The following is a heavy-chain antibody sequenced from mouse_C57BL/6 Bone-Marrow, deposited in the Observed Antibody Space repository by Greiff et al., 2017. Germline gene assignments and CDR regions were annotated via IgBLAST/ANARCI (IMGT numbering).Heavy chain of an antibody. CDR2: IYPGDGDT. Sequence: LQLQESGPELVKPGASVKISCKASGYAFSSSWMNWVKQRPGKGLEWIGRIYPGDGDTNYNGKFKGKATLTADKSSSTAYMQLSSLTSEDSAVYFCARGDYDGYYFYYAMDYWGQGTSVTVSS. CDR3: ARGDYDGYYFYYAMDY. CDR1: GYAFSSSW. D-gene: IGHD2-3*01. J-gene: IGHJ4*01. V-gene: IGHV1-82*01.